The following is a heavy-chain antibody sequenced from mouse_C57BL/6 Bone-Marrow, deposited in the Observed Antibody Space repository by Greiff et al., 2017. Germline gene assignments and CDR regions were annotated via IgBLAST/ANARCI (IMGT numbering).Heavy chain of an antibody. CDR1: GYTFTSYW. J-gene: IGHJ1*03. CDR3: ARADYSYHWYFDV. CDR2: IDPCGSYT. V-gene: IGHV1-69*01. D-gene: IGHD2-12*01. Sequence: QVQLQQPGAELVMPGASVKLSCKASGYTFTSYWMNWVKQRPGQGLEWIGEIDPCGSYTNYNQKFKGKATLTVDKSSSTAYMPLSSLTSEDSAVYYCARADYSYHWYFDVWGTGTTVTVSS.